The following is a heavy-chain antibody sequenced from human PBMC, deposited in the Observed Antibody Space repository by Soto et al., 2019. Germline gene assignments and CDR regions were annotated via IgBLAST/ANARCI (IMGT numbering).Heavy chain of an antibody. CDR1: GGSFSGYY. D-gene: IGHD2-8*01. J-gene: IGHJ5*02. CDR3: ARAIVLMVYATPPWSFDP. CDR2: INHSGST. V-gene: IGHV4-34*01. Sequence: PSETLSLTCAVYGGSFSGYYWSWIRQPPGKGLEWIGEINHSGSTNYNPSLKGRVTISVDTSKNQFSLKLSSVTAADTAVYYCARAIVLMVYATPPWSFDPWGQGTLVTVSS.